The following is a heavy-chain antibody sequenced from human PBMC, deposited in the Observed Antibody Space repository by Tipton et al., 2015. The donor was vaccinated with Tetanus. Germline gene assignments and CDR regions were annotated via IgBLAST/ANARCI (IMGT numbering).Heavy chain of an antibody. CDR1: GYTFTDYY. V-gene: IGHV1-2*02. D-gene: IGHD1-1*01. CDR3: ARERHRDY. J-gene: IGHJ4*02. CDR2: INPNSGAT. Sequence: QSGPEVKKPGASVKVSCKASGYTFTDYYMHWVRQAPGQGLELMGWINPNSGATNYAQKFQGRVTMTRDTSISTAYMVLSSLRSDDTAVYFCARERHRDYWGQGTLVTVSS.